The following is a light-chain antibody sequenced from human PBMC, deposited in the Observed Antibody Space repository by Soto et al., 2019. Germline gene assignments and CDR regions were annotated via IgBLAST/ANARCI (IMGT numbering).Light chain of an antibody. V-gene: IGLV2-8*01. CDR3: SSYAGSNSFVV. Sequence: QSALTQPPSASGSPGQSVTISCTGTSSDVGSYDYVSWYQQHPGKAPKLMIYEVSKRPSGVPDRFSGSKSGNTASLTVSGLQAEDEGDYYCSSYAGSNSFVVFGGGPMVTVL. CDR1: SSDVGSYDY. J-gene: IGLJ3*02. CDR2: EVS.